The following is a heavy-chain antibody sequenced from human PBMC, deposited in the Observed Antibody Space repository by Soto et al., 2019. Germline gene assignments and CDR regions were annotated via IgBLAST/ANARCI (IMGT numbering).Heavy chain of an antibody. V-gene: IGHV4-4*02. CDR3: ARSFGWYAIDQ. J-gene: IGHJ4*02. CDR2: IHHSGNT. CDR1: SASISSEQW. Sequence: QMQLQESGPGLVKPSETLSLTCAVSSASISSEQWWSWVRHPPGKGLEWIGEIHHSGNTNSNPSLKSRVTMSVDKSKTQFSLNLNSLTAADTAVYYCARSFGWYAIDQWSQGTLVTVSS. D-gene: IGHD6-19*01.